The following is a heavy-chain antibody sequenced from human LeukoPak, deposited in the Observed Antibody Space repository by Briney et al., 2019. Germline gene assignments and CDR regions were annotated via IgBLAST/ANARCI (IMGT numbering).Heavy chain of an antibody. Sequence: ASVKVSCKASGYTFTSYGISWVRQAPGQGREGMGWISAYNGNTNYAQKLQGRVTMTTDTSTSTAYMELRSLRSDDTAVYYCARDPWYSGSYDFDYWGQGTLVTVSS. D-gene: IGHD1-26*01. J-gene: IGHJ4*02. CDR3: ARDPWYSGSYDFDY. CDR1: GYTFTSYG. CDR2: ISAYNGNT. V-gene: IGHV1-18*01.